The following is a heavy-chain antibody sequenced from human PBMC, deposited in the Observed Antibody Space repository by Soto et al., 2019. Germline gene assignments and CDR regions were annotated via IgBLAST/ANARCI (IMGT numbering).Heavy chain of an antibody. CDR3: ARVGRLTLLRGSFDT. CDR1: GGSINSGAYY. D-gene: IGHD3-10*01. CDR2: IYYTWST. V-gene: IGHV4-30-4*08. Sequence: PSETLSLTCTVSGGSINSGAYYWSWIRQPPGKGLEWIGYIYYTWSTFYNPSLQSRVTISVDTSKKEFSLNLSSVTAADTAIYFCARVGRLTLLRGSFDTWGQGTLVTVSS. J-gene: IGHJ5*02.